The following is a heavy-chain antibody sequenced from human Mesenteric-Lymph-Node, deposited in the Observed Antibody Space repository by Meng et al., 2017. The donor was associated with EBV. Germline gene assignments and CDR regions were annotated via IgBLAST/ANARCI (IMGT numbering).Heavy chain of an antibody. D-gene: IGHD6-13*01. CDR2: IYHSSGTT. J-gene: IGHJ4*02. Sequence: QVKRQDSVPGMVTSAGNLYLTFSVSGSDISSSSLWSWFRHPPEKGLEWLGEIYHSSGTTNYNPSLKSRVTISLDKSKNQFSLNLSSVTAADTAVYYCARLPPTTGYGTARSYWGQGTLVTVSS. CDR3: ARLPPTTGYGTARSY. CDR1: GSDISSSSL. V-gene: IGHV4-4*02.